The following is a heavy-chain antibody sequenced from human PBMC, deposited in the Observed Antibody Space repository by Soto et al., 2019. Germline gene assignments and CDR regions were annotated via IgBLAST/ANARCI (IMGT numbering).Heavy chain of an antibody. J-gene: IGHJ4*02. Sequence: QITLKESGPTLVKPTQTLTLTCTFSGFSLSTSGVGVGWIRQPPGKALEWLALIYWDDDKRYSPSLKSRLTINKDNSKNPVFLTLTLMGPVDTATYYCAHSQMTTPDYWGQGTLGTVCS. CDR2: IYWDDDK. V-gene: IGHV2-5*02. CDR3: AHSQMTTPDY. CDR1: GFSLSTSGVG. D-gene: IGHD4-17*01.